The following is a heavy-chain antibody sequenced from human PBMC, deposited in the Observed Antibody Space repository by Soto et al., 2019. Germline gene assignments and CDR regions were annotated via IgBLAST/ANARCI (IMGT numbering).Heavy chain of an antibody. CDR1: GFRFSTYD. CDR2: ISTTSFTI. CDR3: ARDRCYDGTCYSASDS. Sequence: VGSLRLSCAASGFRFSTYDMDWLRQAPGKGPEWIAHISTTSFTIYYADSVKGRFTISRDNARNSLYLEMNSLRDEDTAVYYCARDRCYDGTCYSASDSWGQGTLVTVSS. D-gene: IGHD2-15*01. V-gene: IGHV3-48*02. J-gene: IGHJ5*01.